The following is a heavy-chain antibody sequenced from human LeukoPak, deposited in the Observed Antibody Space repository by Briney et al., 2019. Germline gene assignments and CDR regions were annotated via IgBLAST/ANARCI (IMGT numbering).Heavy chain of an antibody. CDR2: INHSGST. CDR3: ARRRRGISGRLNWYFDL. CDR1: GGSFSGYY. V-gene: IGHV4-34*01. J-gene: IGHJ2*01. Sequence: SETLSFTCAVYGGSFSGYYWSWIRQPPGKGLEWIGEINHSGSTNYNPSLKSRVTISVDTSKNQFSLKLSSVTAADTAVYYCARRRRGISGRLNWYFDLWGRGTLVTVSS. D-gene: IGHD6-19*01.